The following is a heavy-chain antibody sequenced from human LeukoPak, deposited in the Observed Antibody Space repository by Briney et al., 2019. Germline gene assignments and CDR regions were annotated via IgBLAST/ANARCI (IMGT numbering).Heavy chain of an antibody. D-gene: IGHD3-22*01. J-gene: IGHJ4*02. CDR1: GFTFDDYA. Sequence: GGSLRLSCAASGFTFDDYAMHWVRQAPGKGLEWVSGISWNSGSIGYADSVKGRFTISRDNAKNSLYLQMNSLRAEDTALYYCAKAAYDSSGDFDYWGQGTLVTVSS. CDR3: AKAAYDSSGDFDY. CDR2: ISWNSGSI. V-gene: IGHV3-9*01.